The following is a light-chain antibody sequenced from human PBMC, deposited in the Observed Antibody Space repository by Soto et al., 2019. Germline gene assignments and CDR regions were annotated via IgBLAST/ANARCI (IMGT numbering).Light chain of an antibody. Sequence: DIQMTQSPSSLSASVGDRVTITCRASQSISYFLNWYQQKPGKAPTLLIYTASNLQDGVPSRFSGSGSGTDFTLTISSLEPEDFAIYYCQQGYSTPLSFGGGTKVEI. V-gene: IGKV1-39*01. CDR3: QQGYSTPLS. CDR1: QSISYF. J-gene: IGKJ4*01. CDR2: TAS.